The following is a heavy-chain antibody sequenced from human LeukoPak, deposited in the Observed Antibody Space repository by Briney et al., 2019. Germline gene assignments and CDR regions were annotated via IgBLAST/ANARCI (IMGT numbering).Heavy chain of an antibody. Sequence: PGASVKVSCKASGGTFSSYAISWVRQAPGQGLEWMGGIIPIFGTANYAQKFQGRVTITADESTSTAYMELSSLRSEDTAVYYCAREGGRDDYYDSSGYGNWFDPWGQGTLVTVSS. CDR2: IIPIFGTA. J-gene: IGHJ5*02. D-gene: IGHD3-22*01. CDR3: AREGGRDDYYDSSGYGNWFDP. V-gene: IGHV1-69*13. CDR1: GGTFSSYA.